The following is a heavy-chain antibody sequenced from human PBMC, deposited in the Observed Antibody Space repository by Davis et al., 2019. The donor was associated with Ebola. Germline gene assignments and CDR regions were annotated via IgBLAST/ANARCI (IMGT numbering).Heavy chain of an antibody. CDR3: AIGAAPVDF. Sequence: GSLRLSCTVSGGSISTITFYWGWIRQPPALGLAWIGSIYYTATTYYNPSLQSRVTISVDTSKNQFSLNLNSVTAADTAVYYCAIGAAPVDFWGQGALVTVSS. D-gene: IGHD4-17*01. CDR1: GGSISTITFY. CDR2: IYYTATT. J-gene: IGHJ4*02. V-gene: IGHV4-39*01.